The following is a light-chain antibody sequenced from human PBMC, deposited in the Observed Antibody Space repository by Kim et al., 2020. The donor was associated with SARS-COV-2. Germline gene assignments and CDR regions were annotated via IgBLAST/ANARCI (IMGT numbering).Light chain of an antibody. CDR1: SSDVGGYNY. CDR2: DVS. V-gene: IGLV2-14*03. CDR3: SSYTSSSTSRYV. Sequence: QSALTQPASVSGSTGQSITISCTGTSSDVGGYNYVSWYQQHPGKAPKLMIYDVSNRPSGVSNRFSGSKSGNTASLTISGLQAEDEADYYCSSYTSSSTSRYVFGTGTKVTVL. J-gene: IGLJ1*01.